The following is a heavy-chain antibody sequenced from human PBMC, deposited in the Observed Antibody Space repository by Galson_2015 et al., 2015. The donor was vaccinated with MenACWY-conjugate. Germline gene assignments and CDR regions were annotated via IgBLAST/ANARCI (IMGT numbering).Heavy chain of an antibody. Sequence: QSGAEVKKPGESLRISCKGSGYSFTSYWISWVRQMPGKGLEWMGRIDPSDSYTNYSPSFQGHVTISADKSISTAYLQWSSLKASDTAMYYCARQRHQLLSGNLYYYYYGMDVWGQGTTVTVSS. CDR1: GYSFTSYW. CDR2: IDPSDSYT. J-gene: IGHJ6*02. D-gene: IGHD2-2*01. CDR3: ARQRHQLLSGNLYYYYYGMDV. V-gene: IGHV5-10-1*01.